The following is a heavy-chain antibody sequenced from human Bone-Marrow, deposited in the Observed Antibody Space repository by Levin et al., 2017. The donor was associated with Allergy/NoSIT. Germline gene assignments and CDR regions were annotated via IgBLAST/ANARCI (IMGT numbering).Heavy chain of an antibody. Sequence: GGSLRLSCAASGFTFSDYYMSWIRQAPGKGLEWVSYISSSGSTIYYADSVKGRFTISRDNAKNSLYLQMNSLRAEDTAVYYCAGVLVGSRSEYDYYYYGMDVWGQGTTVTVSS. CDR1: GFTFSDYY. D-gene: IGHD2/OR15-2a*01. J-gene: IGHJ6*02. V-gene: IGHV3-11*01. CDR2: ISSSGSTI. CDR3: AGVLVGSRSEYDYYYYGMDV.